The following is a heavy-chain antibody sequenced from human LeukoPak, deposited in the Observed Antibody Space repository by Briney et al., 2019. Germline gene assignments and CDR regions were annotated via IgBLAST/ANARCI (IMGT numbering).Heavy chain of an antibody. Sequence: ASVKVSCKASGYTFTGYYMHWVRQAPGQGLEWMGWINPNSGGTNYAQKFQGRVTMTGDTSISTAYMELSRLRSGDTAVYYCARGWRPGYCSGGSCYSGWFDPWGQGTLVTVSS. CDR2: INPNSGGT. D-gene: IGHD2-15*01. V-gene: IGHV1-2*02. CDR3: ARGWRPGYCSGGSCYSGWFDP. CDR1: GYTFTGYY. J-gene: IGHJ5*02.